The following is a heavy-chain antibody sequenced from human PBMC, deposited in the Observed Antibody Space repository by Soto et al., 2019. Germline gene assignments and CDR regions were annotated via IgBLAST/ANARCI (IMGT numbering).Heavy chain of an antibody. D-gene: IGHD2-15*01. CDR2: INPSGGST. Sequence: QVQLVQSGAEVKKPGASVKVSCKASGYTFMSYYMDWVRQAPVQGLEWMGIINPSGGSTNYAQRFQGRITITRDTSTSTVYMELSRLRSEDTAVYYCAREMWRTVYNIVVWRQGTMVTFS. J-gene: IGHJ6*01. CDR1: GYTFMSYY. CDR3: AREMWRTVYNIVV. V-gene: IGHV1-46*01.